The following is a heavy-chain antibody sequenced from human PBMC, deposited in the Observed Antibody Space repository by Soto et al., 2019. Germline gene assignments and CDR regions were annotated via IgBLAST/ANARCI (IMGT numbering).Heavy chain of an antibody. CDR1: GASIITDNW. CDR2: IYHSGNT. CDR3: ARASASSKLRGVVIN. D-gene: IGHD3-10*01. Sequence: SETLSLTCALSGASIITDNWWSWVRQPPGKEMEWIGEIYHSGNTNFNPSVKSRVTISVDTSKNQFSLTVSTVTAADTAIYYCARASASSKLRGVVINWGQGTLVTVSS. J-gene: IGHJ4*01. V-gene: IGHV4-4*02.